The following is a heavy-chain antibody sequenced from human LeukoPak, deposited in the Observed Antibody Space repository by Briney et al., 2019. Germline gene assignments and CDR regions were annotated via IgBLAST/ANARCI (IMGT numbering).Heavy chain of an antibody. CDR1: GGSISSYY. CDR3: ARGHPDSSGWYISYYFDY. Sequence: SETLSLTCTVSGGSISSYYWSWIRQPPGKGLEWIGYIYYSGSTNYNPSLKSRVTISVDTSKNQFSLKLSSVTAADTAVYYCARGHPDSSGWYISYYFDYWGQGTLVTVSS. CDR2: IYYSGST. D-gene: IGHD6-19*01. V-gene: IGHV4-59*01. J-gene: IGHJ4*02.